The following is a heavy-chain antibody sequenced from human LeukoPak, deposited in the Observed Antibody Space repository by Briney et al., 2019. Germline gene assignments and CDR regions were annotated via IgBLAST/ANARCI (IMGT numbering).Heavy chain of an antibody. CDR2: ISYDGSNK. Sequence: GGSLRLSCAASGFTFSSYAMHWVRQAPGKGLEWVAVISYDGSNKYYADSVKGRFTISRDNSKNTLYLQMNSLRAEDTAVYYCARDLDYWGQGTLVTVSS. CDR1: GFTFSSYA. J-gene: IGHJ4*02. V-gene: IGHV3-30-3*01. CDR3: ARDLDY.